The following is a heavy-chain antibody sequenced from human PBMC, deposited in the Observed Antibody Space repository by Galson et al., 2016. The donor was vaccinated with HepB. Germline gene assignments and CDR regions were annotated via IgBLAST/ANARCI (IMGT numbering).Heavy chain of an antibody. J-gene: IGHJ4*02. CDR2: ISYGGDKV. D-gene: IGHD4-23*01. Sequence: SLRLSCAASGFTFGHRAMNWVRQAPGKGLEWVAAISYGGDKVFYTDSVRGRFTISRDNSMNTLFLQMDSLRDDDTAVYYCVRDNIGVVTSFDFWGQGTLVAVSS. CDR1: GFTFGHRA. V-gene: IGHV3-23*01. CDR3: VRDNIGVVTSFDF.